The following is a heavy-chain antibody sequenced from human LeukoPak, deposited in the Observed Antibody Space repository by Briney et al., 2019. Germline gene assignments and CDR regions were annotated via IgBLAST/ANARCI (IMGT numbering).Heavy chain of an antibody. D-gene: IGHD6-13*01. CDR1: GFTSSSYA. CDR3: ASPGEAAFDY. V-gene: IGHV3-30-3*01. Sequence: GGSLRLSCAASGFTSSSYAMHWVRQAPGKGLEWVAVISYGGSNKYYADSVKGRFTISRDNSKNTLYLQMNSLRAEDTAVCYCASPGEAAFDYWGQGTLVTVSS. J-gene: IGHJ4*02. CDR2: ISYGGSNK.